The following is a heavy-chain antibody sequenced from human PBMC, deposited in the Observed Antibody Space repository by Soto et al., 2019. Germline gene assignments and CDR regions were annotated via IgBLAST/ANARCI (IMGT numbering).Heavy chain of an antibody. CDR3: ARVRVDWPEAFDI. D-gene: IGHD3-10*01. V-gene: IGHV1-8*01. J-gene: IGHJ3*02. CDR1: GYTSTSYD. CDR2: MNPNSGNT. Sequence: ASVKVSCKASGYTSTSYDINWVRQATGQGLEWMGWMNPNSGNTGYAQKFQGRVTMTRNTSISTAYMELSSLRSEDTAVYYCARVRVDWPEAFDIWGQGTMVTISS.